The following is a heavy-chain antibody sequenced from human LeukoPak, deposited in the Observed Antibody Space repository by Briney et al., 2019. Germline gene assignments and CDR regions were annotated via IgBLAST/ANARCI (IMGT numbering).Heavy chain of an antibody. CDR2: VNRSGNT. J-gene: IGHJ6*02. D-gene: IGHD3/OR15-3a*01. Sequence: SETLSLTCSVSGVSIKTYYWNWIRQPAGKGLEWIGRVNRSGNTNYNPSLKSRVTMSVDTSKNQISLRLRSVTAADTAVYYCARDDVDYWVHYRRDVWGQGTTVTVSS. V-gene: IGHV4-4*07. CDR1: GVSIKTYY. CDR3: ARDDVDYWVHYRRDV.